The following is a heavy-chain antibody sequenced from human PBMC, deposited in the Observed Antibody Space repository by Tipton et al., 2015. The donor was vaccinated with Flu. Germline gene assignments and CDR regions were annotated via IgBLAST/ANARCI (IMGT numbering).Heavy chain of an antibody. CDR3: ARDSAAHYGMDV. J-gene: IGHJ6*02. CDR1: GGSISSYY. Sequence: TLSLTCSVSGGSISSYYWSWIRQPAGKGLEWIGRILTGGSTNYNPSLKSRVTMSVDTSKNQFSLKLSSVTAADTAVYYCARDSAAHYGMDVWGQGTTVTVSS. CDR2: ILTGGST. V-gene: IGHV4-4*07. D-gene: IGHD6-13*01.